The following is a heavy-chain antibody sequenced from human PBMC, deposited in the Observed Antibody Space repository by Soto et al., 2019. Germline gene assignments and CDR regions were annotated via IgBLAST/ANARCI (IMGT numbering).Heavy chain of an antibody. CDR2: INPNSGGT. V-gene: IGHV1-2*02. CDR3: ARVKDGYSVDY. D-gene: IGHD3-22*01. CDR1: GYTFTGYY. J-gene: IGHJ4*02. Sequence: ASVKVSCKASGYTFTGYYMHWVRQAPGQGLEWMGWINPNSGGTNYAQKFQGRVTMTRDTSISTAYMELSRLGSDDAAVYYCARVKDGYSVDYWGQGTLVTVSS.